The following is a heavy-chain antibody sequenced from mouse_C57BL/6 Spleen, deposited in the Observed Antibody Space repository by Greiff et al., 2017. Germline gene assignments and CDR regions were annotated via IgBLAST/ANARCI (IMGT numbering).Heavy chain of an antibody. CDR3: ARQGKGLFLDY. Sequence: QVQLKQSGPGLVAPSQSLSITCTVSGFSLTSYGVHWVRQPPGKGLEWLVVIWSDGSTTYNSALKSRLSISKNNSKSQVFLKMNSRQTDYTAMYSCARQGKGLFLDYWGQGTTLTVSS. CDR2: IWSDGST. D-gene: IGHD1-1*01. CDR1: GFSLTSYG. V-gene: IGHV2-6-1*01. J-gene: IGHJ2*01.